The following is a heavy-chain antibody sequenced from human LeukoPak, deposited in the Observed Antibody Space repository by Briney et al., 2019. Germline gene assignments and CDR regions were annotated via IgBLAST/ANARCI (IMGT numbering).Heavy chain of an antibody. Sequence: LRLSCAASGFTFSSYEMNWVRQAPGKGLEWIGYIYYSGSTNYNPSLTSRVTISVDTSKNQFSLKLSSVTAADTAVYYCARGHYYYYMDVWGKGTTVTVSS. CDR1: GFTFSSYE. J-gene: IGHJ6*03. V-gene: IGHV4-59*01. CDR3: ARGHYYYYMDV. CDR2: IYYSGST.